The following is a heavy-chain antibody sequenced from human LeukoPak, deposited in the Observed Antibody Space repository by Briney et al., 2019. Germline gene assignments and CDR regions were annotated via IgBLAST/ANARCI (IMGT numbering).Heavy chain of an antibody. V-gene: IGHV3-48*03. CDR1: GFTFSSYE. D-gene: IGHD3-3*01. CDR2: ISSSGSTI. Sequence: AGGSLRLSCAASGFTFSSYEMNWVRQAPGKGLEWVPYISSSGSTIYYADSVKGRFTISRDNAKNSLYLQMNSLRAEDTAVYYCASGFPSPFDFWSGLNWFDPWGQGTLVTVSS. J-gene: IGHJ5*02. CDR3: ASGFPSPFDFWSGLNWFDP.